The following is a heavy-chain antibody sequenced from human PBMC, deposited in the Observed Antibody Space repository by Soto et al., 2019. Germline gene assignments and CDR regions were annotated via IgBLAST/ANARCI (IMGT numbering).Heavy chain of an antibody. V-gene: IGHV3-21*01. J-gene: IGHJ4*02. CDR1: GFTFSSYS. CDR2: ISSSSSYI. Sequence: EVQLVESGGGLVKPGGSLRLSCAASGFTFSSYSMNWVRQAPGKGLEWVSSISSSSSYIYYADSVKGRFTISRDNAKNSLYLQMNSLRAEDTAVYYCARESLGGVVVAATADYWGQGTLVTVSS. CDR3: ARESLGGVVVAATADY. D-gene: IGHD2-15*01.